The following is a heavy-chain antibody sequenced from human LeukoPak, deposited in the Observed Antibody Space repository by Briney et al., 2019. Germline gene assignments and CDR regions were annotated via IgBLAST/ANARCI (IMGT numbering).Heavy chain of an antibody. CDR1: GFTFIRSP. D-gene: IGHD3-10*01. CDR3: AAPYYYGSGTYYNSAFDI. CDR2: IVAGSGNT. Sequence: TSVTVTFMSSGFTFIRSPVQWVRQARGKSLEWIGWIVAGSGNTNYAHKFQERVTITRDMSTSTAYMELSSLRSEDTAVYYCAAPYYYGSGTYYNSAFDIWGQGTMVTVSS. J-gene: IGHJ3*02. V-gene: IGHV1-58*01.